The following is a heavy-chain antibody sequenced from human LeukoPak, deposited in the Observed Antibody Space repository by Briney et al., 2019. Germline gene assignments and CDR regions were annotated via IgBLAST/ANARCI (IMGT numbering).Heavy chain of an antibody. J-gene: IGHJ6*02. CDR3: ARTRVVVAATEYYYGMDV. D-gene: IGHD2-15*01. V-gene: IGHV1-69*13. Sequence: SVKVSCKASGYTFTSYDINWVRQAPGQGLEWMGGIIPIFGTANYAQKFQGRVTITADESTSTAYMELSSLRSEDTAVYYCARTRVVVAATEYYYGMDVWGQGTTVTVSS. CDR2: IIPIFGTA. CDR1: GYTFTSYD.